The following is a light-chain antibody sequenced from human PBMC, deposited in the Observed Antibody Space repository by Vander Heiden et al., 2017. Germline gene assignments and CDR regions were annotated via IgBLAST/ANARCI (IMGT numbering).Light chain of an antibody. V-gene: IGLV2-8*01. CDR2: DVI. CDR3: TSYGGNNNWV. Sequence: QSALTQPPSASGSPGQSVTISCTGTSNDVGRYNHVSWYQQHPGKDPKGRRYDVIKRPSGVPDRVSGSKSGNTESLTVSGLQADDEADDDCTSYGGNNNWVFGGGTKLTVL. J-gene: IGLJ3*02. CDR1: SNDVGRYNH.